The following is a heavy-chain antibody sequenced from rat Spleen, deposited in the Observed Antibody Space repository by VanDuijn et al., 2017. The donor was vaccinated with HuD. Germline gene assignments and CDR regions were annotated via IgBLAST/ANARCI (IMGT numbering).Heavy chain of an antibody. D-gene: IGHD1-10*01. J-gene: IGHJ2*01. CDR2: IIYDGTRT. V-gene: IGHV5S10*01. Sequence: EVQLVESGGDLVQPGRSLKLTCAASGFTFSDYTMAWVRQAPKKGLEWVAAIIYDGTRTFYRDSVQGRFTISRDNAKSTLYLQMDSLRSEDTATYYCARHNVTTGDYFDYWGQGVMVTVSS. CDR1: GFTFSDYT. CDR3: ARHNVTTGDYFDY.